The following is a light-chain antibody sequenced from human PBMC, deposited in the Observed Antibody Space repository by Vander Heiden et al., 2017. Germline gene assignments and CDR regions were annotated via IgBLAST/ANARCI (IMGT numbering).Light chain of an antibody. CDR2: QDR. Sequence: SYELTQPPSVSVSPGQTASITCSGDKLGDKYACWYQQKPGQSPVLVIYQDRKRPSGIPERFSGSNSGNTATLTISGTQPVDEADYYCQAWDSSTVVFGGGTKLTGL. CDR1: KLGDKY. V-gene: IGLV3-1*01. J-gene: IGLJ2*01. CDR3: QAWDSSTVV.